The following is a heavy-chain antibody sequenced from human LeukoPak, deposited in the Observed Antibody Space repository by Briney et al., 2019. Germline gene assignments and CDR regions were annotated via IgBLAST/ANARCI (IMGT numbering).Heavy chain of an antibody. D-gene: IGHD5-12*01. CDR3: ARDHGDSGYDFDY. V-gene: IGHV3-21*01. CDR2: ISSSSSYI. CDR1: GFTFSSYS. Sequence: GGSLRLSCAASGFTFSSYSMNWVRQAPGKGLEWVSSISSSSSYIYYADSAKGRSTISRDNAKNSLYLQMNSLRAEDTAVYYCARDHGDSGYDFDYWGQGTLVTVSS. J-gene: IGHJ4*02.